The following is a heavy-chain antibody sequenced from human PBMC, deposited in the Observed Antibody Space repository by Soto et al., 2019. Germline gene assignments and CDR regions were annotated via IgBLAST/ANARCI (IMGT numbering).Heavy chain of an antibody. Sequence: PSETLSLTCTVSGGSISSSSYYWGWIRQPPGKGLEWIGSIYYSGSTYYNPSLKSRVTIPVDTSKNQFSLKLSSVTAADTAVYYCARSGPIQRWPYRYYYCMDVWGKGTTVTAP. CDR3: ARSGPIQRWPYRYYYCMDV. D-gene: IGHD5-18*01. V-gene: IGHV4-39*01. CDR1: GGSISSSSYY. CDR2: IYYSGST. J-gene: IGHJ6*03.